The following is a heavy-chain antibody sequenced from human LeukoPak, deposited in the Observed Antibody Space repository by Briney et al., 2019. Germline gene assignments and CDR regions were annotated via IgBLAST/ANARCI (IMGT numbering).Heavy chain of an antibody. CDR3: ARGRGGWPNYYFDF. D-gene: IGHD1-26*01. V-gene: IGHV3-20*04. CDR1: GFTFSSYA. Sequence: GGSLRLSCAASGFTFSSYAMHWVRQAPGKGLEWVSGIKWNGDNTGYADSVKGRFTISRDNAKNSLYLQMNSLRAEDTALYYCARGRGGWPNYYFDFWGQGNLVTVSS. J-gene: IGHJ4*02. CDR2: IKWNGDNT.